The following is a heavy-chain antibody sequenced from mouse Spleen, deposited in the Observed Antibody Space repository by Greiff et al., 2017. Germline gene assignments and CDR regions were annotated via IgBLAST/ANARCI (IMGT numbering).Heavy chain of an antibody. D-gene: IGHD4-1*01. CDR1: GFTFSSYT. Sequence: DVKLVESGGGLVKPGGSLKLSCAASGFTFSSYTMSWVRQTPEKRLEWVATISSGGGNTYYPDSVKGRFTISRDNAKNTLYLQMSSLRSEDTALYYCARYRANWVLYFDYWGQGTTLTVSS. CDR3: ARYRANWVLYFDY. CDR2: ISSGGGNT. J-gene: IGHJ2*01. V-gene: IGHV5-9*03.